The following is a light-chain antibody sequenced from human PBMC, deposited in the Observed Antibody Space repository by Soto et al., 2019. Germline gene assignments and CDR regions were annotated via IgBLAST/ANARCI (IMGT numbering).Light chain of an antibody. CDR1: QRLXSY. J-gene: IGKJ4*01. CDR2: XTS. Sequence: IQMTQFPSSLSASTGDSVTITCRKSQRLXSYVNWYQKKPGKATKTLNYXTSSLHSVVPSRFSGSGSGTAFTLTISSLQAEDVATYYCQQRYNTLLVGGGTKVDIK. CDR3: QQRYNTLL. V-gene: IGKV1-39*01.